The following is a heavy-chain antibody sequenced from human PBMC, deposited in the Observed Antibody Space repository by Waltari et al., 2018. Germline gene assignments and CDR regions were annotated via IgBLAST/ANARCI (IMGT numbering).Heavy chain of an antibody. CDR1: GGPISSSSYY. CDR3: ARHWGQEIVVVITVNWFDP. D-gene: IGHD3-22*01. V-gene: IGHV4-39*01. J-gene: IGHJ5*02. Sequence: QLQLQESGPGLVKPSETLSLTCTVSGGPISSSSYYWGWIRQPPGKGLEWIGSIYYSGSTYYNPSLKSRVTISVDTSKNHFSLKLSSVTAADTAVYYCARHWGQEIVVVITVNWFDPWGQGTLVTVSS. CDR2: IYYSGST.